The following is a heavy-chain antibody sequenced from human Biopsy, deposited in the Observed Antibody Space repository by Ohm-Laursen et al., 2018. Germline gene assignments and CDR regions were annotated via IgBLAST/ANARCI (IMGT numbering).Heavy chain of an antibody. CDR2: VSHSGST. J-gene: IGHJ4*02. D-gene: IGHD2-15*01. Sequence: TLSLTCAASGGSFSGYYWSWIRQTPGKGLEWIGEVSHSGSTNYNPSLKSRVTISVDTSKNQISLKLDSVTVADTAVFYCARRGSGGRSFDYWGQGSLVTVSS. V-gene: IGHV4-34*01. CDR1: GGSFSGYY. CDR3: ARRGSGGRSFDY.